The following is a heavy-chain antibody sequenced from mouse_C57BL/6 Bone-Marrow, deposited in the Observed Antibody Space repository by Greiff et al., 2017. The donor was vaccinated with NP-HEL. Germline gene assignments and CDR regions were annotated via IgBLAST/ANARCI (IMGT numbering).Heavy chain of an antibody. V-gene: IGHV1-50*01. CDR1: GYTFTTYW. Sequence: QVQLQQPGAELVKPGASVKLSCKASGYTFTTYWMQWVKQRPGQGLEWIGEIAPSDSYTNYTQKFTGTSPLTVDTSSSTANMLLSSLTSEDSAVYSCARKASYGLSYAFAYWGQGTLVTVSA. D-gene: IGHD1-1*01. CDR2: IAPSDSYT. J-gene: IGHJ3*01. CDR3: ARKASYGLSYAFAY.